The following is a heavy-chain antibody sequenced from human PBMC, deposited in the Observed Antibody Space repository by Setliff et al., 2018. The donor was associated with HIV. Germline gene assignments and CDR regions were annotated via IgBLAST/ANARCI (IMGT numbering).Heavy chain of an antibody. Sequence: PGGSLRLSCAASGFTVSSNYMNWVRQAPGKGLEWVSYIGGSGSAIYYADSVKGRFTISRDNAKNSLYLQLNSLRAEDTAVYYCVRDASPDYDSGGYSAGGHWGRGTLVTVSS. CDR2: IGGSGSAI. J-gene: IGHJ4*02. D-gene: IGHD3-22*01. CDR3: VRDASPDYDSGGYSAGGH. CDR1: GFTVSSNY. V-gene: IGHV3-48*01.